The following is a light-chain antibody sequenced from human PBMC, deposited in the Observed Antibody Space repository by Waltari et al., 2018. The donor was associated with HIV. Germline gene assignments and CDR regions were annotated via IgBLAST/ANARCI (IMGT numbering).Light chain of an antibody. CDR1: SSDVGGYNY. J-gene: IGLJ2*01. CDR3: SSYTSSSTYVV. CDR2: EVT. Sequence: QSALTQPASVSGSPGQSITISSTGTSSDVGGYNYVSWYQQYPGKAPKLMIYEVTNRPSGVSNRFSGSKSGNTASLTISGLQAEDEADYYCSSYTSSSTYVVFGGGTKLTVV. V-gene: IGLV2-14*01.